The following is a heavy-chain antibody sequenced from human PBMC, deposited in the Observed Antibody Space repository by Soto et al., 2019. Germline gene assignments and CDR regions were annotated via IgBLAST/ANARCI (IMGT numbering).Heavy chain of an antibody. D-gene: IGHD6-13*01. CDR1: GGSVSSGSYY. CDR3: ARDEGVSGYYYGMEV. Sequence: PSEILSLTAPGSGGSVSSGSYYWSWIRQPPGKGLEWIGYIYYSGSTNYNPSLKSRVTISVDTSKNQFSLKLSSVTAADTAVYYCARDEGVSGYYYGMEVWGQGTTVNVPS. J-gene: IGHJ6*02. CDR2: IYYSGST. V-gene: IGHV4-61*01.